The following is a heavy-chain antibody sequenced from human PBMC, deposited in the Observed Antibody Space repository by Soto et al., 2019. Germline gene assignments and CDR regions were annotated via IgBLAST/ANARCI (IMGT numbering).Heavy chain of an antibody. V-gene: IGHV5-51*07. D-gene: IGHD6-13*01. CDR3: ARSPSSSPYFDV. J-gene: IGHJ4*02. CDR2: IYPGDHET. CDR1: VYTFSNFF. Sequence: GESLKISCECSVYTFSNFFIGGVHQLPGEGLAWMGIIYPGDHETRYSPSFLGKVTISAEKSINTAYLQWSSLEASDSAFYFCARSPSSSPYFDVWGQGALVTVSS.